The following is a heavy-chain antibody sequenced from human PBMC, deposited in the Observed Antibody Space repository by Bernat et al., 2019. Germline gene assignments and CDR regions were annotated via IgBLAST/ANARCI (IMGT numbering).Heavy chain of an antibody. V-gene: IGHV3-21*01. CDR1: GFTFSSYS. CDR3: ARDFNYDFYGMDV. J-gene: IGHJ6*02. D-gene: IGHD3/OR15-3a*01. CDR2: ISSSSSYI. Sequence: EVQLVESGGGLVKPGGSLRLSCAASGFTFSSYSMNWVRQAPGKGLEWVSSISSSSSYIYYADSVKGRFTISRDNAKNSLYLQMNSQRAEDTAVYYCARDFNYDFYGMDVWGQGTTVTVSS.